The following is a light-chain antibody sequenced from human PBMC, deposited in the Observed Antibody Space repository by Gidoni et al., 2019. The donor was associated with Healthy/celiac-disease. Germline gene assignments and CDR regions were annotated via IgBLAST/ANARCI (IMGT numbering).Light chain of an antibody. Sequence: DIQMIQTPSTLSASVGDRVTITCRASQSISSWLAWYQQKPRKAPMLLIYKASSLESGVPSRFSGSGSGTDFTLTISSLQPDDFATYYCQQCNSYPYTFGQGTKLEIK. CDR1: QSISSW. V-gene: IGKV1-5*03. CDR3: QQCNSYPYT. J-gene: IGKJ2*01. CDR2: KAS.